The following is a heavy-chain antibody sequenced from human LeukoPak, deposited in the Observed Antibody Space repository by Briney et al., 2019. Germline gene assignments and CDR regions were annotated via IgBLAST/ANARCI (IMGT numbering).Heavy chain of an antibody. CDR2: ISYSGST. V-gene: IGHV4-59*01. J-gene: IGHJ5*02. Sequence: SQTLSLTCRVSGASISGYYWSWIRQPPGKGLEWIGYISYSGSTNFNPSLKSRVTISVDTSKNQFSLKLSSVTAADTAVYYCAREGTAGTNLNWFDPWGQGTLVTVSS. D-gene: IGHD1-1*01. CDR3: AREGTAGTNLNWFDP. CDR1: GASISGYY.